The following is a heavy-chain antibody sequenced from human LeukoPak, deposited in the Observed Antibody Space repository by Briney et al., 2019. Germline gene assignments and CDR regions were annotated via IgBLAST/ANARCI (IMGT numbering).Heavy chain of an antibody. CDR3: ARVVVTDDYFDY. J-gene: IGHJ4*02. Sequence: ASVKVSCKTSGYTFRNYGITWVRQIPGQGLEWMGWISPYNGNTNYAQKLQGRVTMTTDTSTSTAYMELRSLRSDDTAVYYCARVVVTDDYFDYWGQGTLVTVSS. V-gene: IGHV1-18*01. CDR1: GYTFRNYG. CDR2: ISPYNGNT. D-gene: IGHD4-23*01.